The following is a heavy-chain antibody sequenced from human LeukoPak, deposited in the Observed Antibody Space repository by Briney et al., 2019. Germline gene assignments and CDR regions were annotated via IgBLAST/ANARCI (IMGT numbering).Heavy chain of an antibody. V-gene: IGHV4-4*07. CDR2: IYTSGST. D-gene: IGHD5-18*01. CDR1: GGSLSSYY. CDR3: ARDGRGTASSYYMDV. Sequence: SETLSLTCTVSGGSLSSYYWSWIRQPAGKGLEWIGRIYTSGSTNYNPSLKSRVTMSVDTSKNQFSLKLSSVTAADTAVYYCARDGRGTASSYYMDVWGKGTTVTVSS. J-gene: IGHJ6*03.